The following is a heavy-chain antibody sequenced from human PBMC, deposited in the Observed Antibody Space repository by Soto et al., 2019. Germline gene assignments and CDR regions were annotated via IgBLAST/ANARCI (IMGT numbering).Heavy chain of an antibody. CDR1: GTTFSNYA. CDR3: AKDFRRELRGVDN. V-gene: IGHV3-23*01. J-gene: IGHJ4*02. Sequence: GFLRLSCTTSGTTFSNYAMTWFRQAPGKGLEWVSLISGSGSTTYYADSVEGRFTISRDNSKRTVYLQMSSLRAEDTAIYYCAKDFRRELRGVDNWGQGTLLTVSS. D-gene: IGHD3-3*01. CDR2: ISGSGSTT.